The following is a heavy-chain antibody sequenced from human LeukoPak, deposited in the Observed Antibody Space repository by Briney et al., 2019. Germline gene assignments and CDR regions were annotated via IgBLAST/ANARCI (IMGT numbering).Heavy chain of an antibody. J-gene: IGHJ4*02. Sequence: PGGSLRLSCAASGFTFSSYAMSWVRQTPGKGLQWVSGISGSGGSTYYADSVKGRFTIFRDNFKNTLYLQMNSLRAEDTAVYYCARDRGNYGDSHWGQGTLVTVSS. D-gene: IGHD4-17*01. CDR3: ARDRGNYGDSH. CDR2: ISGSGGST. V-gene: IGHV3-23*01. CDR1: GFTFSSYA.